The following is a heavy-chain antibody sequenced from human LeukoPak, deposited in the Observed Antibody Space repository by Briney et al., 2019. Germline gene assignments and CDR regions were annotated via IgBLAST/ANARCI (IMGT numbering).Heavy chain of an antibody. J-gene: IGHJ4*02. CDR3: ARVPSTKYYDSSGYLDY. V-gene: IGHV1-2*02. CDR1: GYTFTGYY. D-gene: IGHD3-22*01. Sequence: GASVKVSCKASGYTFTGYYMHWVRQAPGQGLEWMGWINPNSGGTNYAQKFQGRVTMTRDTSISTAYMELSRLRSDDTAVYYCARVPSTKYYDSSGYLDYWGQGTLVTVSS. CDR2: INPNSGGT.